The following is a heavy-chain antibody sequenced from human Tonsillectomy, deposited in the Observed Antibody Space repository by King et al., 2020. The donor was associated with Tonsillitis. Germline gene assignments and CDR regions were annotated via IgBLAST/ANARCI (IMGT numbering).Heavy chain of an antibody. CDR3: AKGCGITTVVVVAQPTDY. CDR1: GFTLSSYA. V-gene: IGHV3-23*04. Sequence: VQLVESGGGLVKPGGSLRLSCAASGFTLSSYAMSWVRQAPGKGLEWVSGISGSGVSTYYADSVKGRFTISRDSSKNALYLEMNSLRAEDTAVYYCAKGCGITTVVVVAQPTDYWGQGTLVTVSS. J-gene: IGHJ4*02. CDR2: ISGSGVST. D-gene: IGHD3-22*01.